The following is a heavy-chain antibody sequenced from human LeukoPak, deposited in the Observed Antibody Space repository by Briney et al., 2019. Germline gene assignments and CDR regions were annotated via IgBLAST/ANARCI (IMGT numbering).Heavy chain of an antibody. D-gene: IGHD2-2*01. V-gene: IGHV3-30-3*01. CDR1: GFTFSSYA. CDR2: ISYDGSNK. CDR3: ARDQRCSSTSCYSLRIYYYYGTDV. J-gene: IGHJ6*02. Sequence: GGSLRLSCAASGFTFSSYAMHWVRQAPGKGLEWVAVISYDGSNKYYADSVKGRFTISRDNSKNTLYLQMNSLRAEDTAVYYCARDQRCSSTSCYSLRIYYYYGTDVWGQGTTVTVSS.